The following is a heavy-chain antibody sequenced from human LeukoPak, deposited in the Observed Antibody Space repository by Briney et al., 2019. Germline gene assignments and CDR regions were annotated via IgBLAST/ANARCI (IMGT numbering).Heavy chain of an antibody. CDR1: GYTFTSHY. Sequence: GASVKVSCKASGYTFTSHYMHWVRQAPGQGLEWMGIINPSGGSTSYAQKFQGRVTMTRDTSTSTVYMELSSLRSEDTAVYYCARIPGPPKYDILTGYYTDDYWGQGTLVTVSS. J-gene: IGHJ4*02. CDR2: INPSGGST. D-gene: IGHD3-9*01. V-gene: IGHV1-46*01. CDR3: ARIPGPPKYDILTGYYTDDY.